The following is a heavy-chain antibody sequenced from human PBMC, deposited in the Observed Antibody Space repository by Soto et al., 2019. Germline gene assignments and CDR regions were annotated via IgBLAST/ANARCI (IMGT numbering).Heavy chain of an antibody. D-gene: IGHD2-15*01. J-gene: IGHJ6*02. Sequence: ASVKVSCKASGYTFTSYGISWVRQAPGQGLEWMGWISAYNGNTNYAQKLQGRVTMTTDTSTSTAYMELRSLRSDDTAVYYCARGHCSGGSCYSYILYGMDVWGQGTTVTVSS. CDR2: ISAYNGNT. CDR1: GYTFTSYG. V-gene: IGHV1-18*01. CDR3: ARGHCSGGSCYSYILYGMDV.